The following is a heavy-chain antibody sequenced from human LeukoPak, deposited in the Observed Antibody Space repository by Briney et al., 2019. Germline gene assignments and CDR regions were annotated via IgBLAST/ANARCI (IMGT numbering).Heavy chain of an antibody. Sequence: GGSLRLSCAASGFTFSSYAMSWVRQAPGKGLEWVSGISGSGGSTYYADSVKGRFTISRDNSKNTLNLQMNSLRAEDTALYYCAREQQPGDYWGQGTLVTVSS. V-gene: IGHV3-23*01. D-gene: IGHD6-13*01. CDR2: ISGSGGST. CDR3: AREQQPGDY. J-gene: IGHJ4*02. CDR1: GFTFSSYA.